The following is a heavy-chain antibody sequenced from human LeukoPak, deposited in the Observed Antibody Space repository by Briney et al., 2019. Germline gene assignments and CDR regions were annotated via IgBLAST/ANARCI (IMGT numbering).Heavy chain of an antibody. Sequence: GGSLRLSCEASGFTFSSYAMGWVRQAPGKGLVWVSRINSDGSSTSYADSVKGRFTISRDNSKNTLYLQMNSLRADDTAVYYCARARATVTRISSFDIWGQGTMVTVSS. J-gene: IGHJ3*02. D-gene: IGHD4-17*01. CDR3: ARARATVTRISSFDI. CDR1: GFTFSSYA. CDR2: INSDGSST. V-gene: IGHV3-74*01.